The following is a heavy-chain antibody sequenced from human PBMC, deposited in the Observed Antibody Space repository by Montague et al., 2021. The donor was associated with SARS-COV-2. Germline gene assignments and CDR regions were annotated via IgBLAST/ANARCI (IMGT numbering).Heavy chain of an antibody. CDR2: IYTSGST. Sequence: TLSLTCTVSGGSISSGSYYWSWIRQSAGKGLEWIGRIYTSGSTNYNPSLKSRVTISVDTSKNQFSLKLSSVTAADTAVYYCARHPLGYCSSTSCYVGWGQGTLVTVSS. CDR1: GGSISSGSYY. J-gene: IGHJ4*02. V-gene: IGHV4-61*02. D-gene: IGHD2-2*01. CDR3: ARHPLGYCSSTSCYVG.